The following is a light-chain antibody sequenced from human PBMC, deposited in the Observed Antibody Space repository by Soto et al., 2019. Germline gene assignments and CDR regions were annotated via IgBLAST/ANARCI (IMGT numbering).Light chain of an antibody. Sequence: DIPMTQSPSTLSASVGDRVTITCRASQSISTWLAWYQQEPGKAPKLLIHKASSFQSGVPSRFSGSGSGTDFTLTISSLHPDDFATYYCQQYNSYSPTFGQGTRVEIK. CDR2: KAS. V-gene: IGKV1-5*03. J-gene: IGKJ1*01. CDR1: QSISTW. CDR3: QQYNSYSPT.